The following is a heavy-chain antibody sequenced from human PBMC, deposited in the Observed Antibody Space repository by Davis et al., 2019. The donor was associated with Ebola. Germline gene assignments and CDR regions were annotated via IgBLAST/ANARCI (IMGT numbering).Heavy chain of an antibody. V-gene: IGHV4-34*01. CDR1: GFTFSTYA. D-gene: IGHD5-18*01. CDR2: INHSGST. Sequence: ESLKISCAASGFTFSTYAMSWIRQPPGKGLEWLGEINHSGSTNYNPSLKSRVTKSVDTSKNQFSLKLSSVTAADTAVYYCARGRGYSYGYHYYYYGMDVWGQGTTVTVSS. CDR3: ARGRGYSYGYHYYYYGMDV. J-gene: IGHJ6*02.